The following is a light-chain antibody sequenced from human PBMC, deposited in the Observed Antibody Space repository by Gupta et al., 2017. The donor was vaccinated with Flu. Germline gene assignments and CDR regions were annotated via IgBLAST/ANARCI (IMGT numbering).Light chain of an antibody. CDR1: PSIFYNSNNKNY. CDR2: WAS. J-gene: IGKJ2*01. V-gene: IGKV4-1*01. CDR3: QQYYSIPYT. Sequence: DIVMTQSPDSLAVSLGERATINCKSSPSIFYNSNNKNYLAWYQKKPGQPPKLLIYWASTRQSGVPDRFSGSGSGTDFTLTISSLQAEDVAVYYCQQYYSIPYTFGQGTKLEIK.